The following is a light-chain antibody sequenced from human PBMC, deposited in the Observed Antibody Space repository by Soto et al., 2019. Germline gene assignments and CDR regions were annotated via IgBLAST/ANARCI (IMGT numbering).Light chain of an antibody. CDR2: DAS. J-gene: IGKJ1*01. Sequence: EIVLTQSPGTLCFCPLERATLSCRASQSVSSSSLAWYQQKRGQAPRLLIHDASSRATGIPDRFSGSGSGTDFTLTISRLEPEDFAVYYCQQYGGSPRTFGQGTKVDIK. V-gene: IGKV3-20*01. CDR1: QSVSSSS. CDR3: QQYGGSPRT.